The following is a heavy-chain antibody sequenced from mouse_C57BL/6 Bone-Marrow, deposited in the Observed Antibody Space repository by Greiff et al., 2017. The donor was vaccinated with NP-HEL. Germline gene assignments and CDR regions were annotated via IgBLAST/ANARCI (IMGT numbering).Heavy chain of an antibody. D-gene: IGHD2-4*01. CDR2: ISDGGSYT. V-gene: IGHV5-4*01. CDR3: ARDDYDGYYYAMDY. CDR1: GFTFSSYA. Sequence: EVQVVESGGGLVKPGGSLKLSCAASGFTFSSYAMSWVRQTPEKRLEWVATISDGGSYTYYPDNVKGRFTISRDNAKNNLYLQMSHLKSEDTAMYYCARDDYDGYYYAMDYWGQGTSVTVSS. J-gene: IGHJ4*01.